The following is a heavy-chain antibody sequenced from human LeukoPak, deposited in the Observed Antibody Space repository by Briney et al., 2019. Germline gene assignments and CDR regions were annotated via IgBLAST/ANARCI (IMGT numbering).Heavy chain of an antibody. D-gene: IGHD3-22*01. CDR1: GYTFTSYG. CDR2: ISAYNGNT. CDR3: ARDQKDGSGFDY. J-gene: IGHJ4*02. V-gene: IGHV1-18*01. Sequence: ASVKVSCKASGYTFTSYGISWVRQAPGQGLGWMGWISAYNGNTNYAQKLQGRVTMTTDTSTSTAYMELRSLRTDDTAVYYCARDQKDGSGFDYWGQGTLVTVSS.